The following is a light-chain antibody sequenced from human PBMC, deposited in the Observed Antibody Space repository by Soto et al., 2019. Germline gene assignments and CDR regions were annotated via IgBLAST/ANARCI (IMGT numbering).Light chain of an antibody. CDR1: QSVSTN. Sequence: VMTQSPATLSVSPGERAALSCRASQSVSTNLAWYQQKPGQPPRLLIYFASTRATAVPARFSGSGSGTDFTLTISRLEPEDFAVYYCQQYGSSGRTFGQGTKVDIK. CDR2: FAS. V-gene: IGKV3-15*01. CDR3: QQYGSSGRT. J-gene: IGKJ1*01.